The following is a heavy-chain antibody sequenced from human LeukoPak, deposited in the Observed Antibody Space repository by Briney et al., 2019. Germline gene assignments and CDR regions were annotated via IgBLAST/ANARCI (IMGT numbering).Heavy chain of an antibody. CDR1: GFTVSSSY. J-gene: IGHJ5*01. Sequence: GGSLRLSCAASGFTVSSSYMTWVRQAPGKGLEWVSIIYSGGNTYYADSVQGRFTISRDNSKNTLYLQMNSLRAEDTAVYHCASSREATSNWFVYWGQGTLVTVSS. D-gene: IGHD2-2*01. V-gene: IGHV3-66*01. CDR2: IYSGGNT. CDR3: ASSREATSNWFVY.